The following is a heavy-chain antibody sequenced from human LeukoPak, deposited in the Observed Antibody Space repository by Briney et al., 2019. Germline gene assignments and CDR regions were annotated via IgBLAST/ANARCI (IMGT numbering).Heavy chain of an antibody. J-gene: IGHJ4*02. V-gene: IGHV3-74*01. CDR3: ASGDGDFGDPFDY. D-gene: IGHD4-17*01. CDR2: INSDGSST. CDR1: GFTFSNYW. Sequence: GGSLRLSCAASGFTFSNYWMHWVRQAPGKGLVWVSRINSDGSSTTYPDSVKGRFTISRDNAKNTLHLQMNSLRAEDTAVYYCASGDGDFGDPFDYWSQGILVTVSS.